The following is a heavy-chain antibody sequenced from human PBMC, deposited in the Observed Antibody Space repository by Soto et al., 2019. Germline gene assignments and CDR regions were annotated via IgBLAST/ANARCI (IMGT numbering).Heavy chain of an antibody. J-gene: IGHJ4*02. Sequence: EVQLVESGGGLVQPGGSLRLAWEASGFTVSSYAMHWFGHVTGKGLEWVSTLGAGGDTYFPDSVKGRFTISRETVKNSLSLQMNSLGAGDTAVYYCARGTMVRGTLDPGISGPLDYWGQGTLVAVSS. D-gene: IGHD3-10*01. CDR1: GFTVSSYA. CDR3: ARGTMVRGTLDPGISGPLDY. V-gene: IGHV3-13*01. CDR2: LGAGGDT.